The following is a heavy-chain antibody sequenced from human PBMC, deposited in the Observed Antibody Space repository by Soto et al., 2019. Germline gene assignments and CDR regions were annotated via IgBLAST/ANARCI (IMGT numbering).Heavy chain of an antibody. D-gene: IGHD7-27*01. CDR1: GGTFSSYA. CDR2: IIPIFDTA. CDR3: ARETGEAGNYYGMDV. J-gene: IGHJ6*02. V-gene: IGHV1-69*12. Sequence: QVQLVQSGAEVKKPGSSVKVSCKASGGTFSSYAISWVRQAPGQGLEWMGGIIPIFDTANYAQKFQCRVTITADESTSTDYMELSSLRSEDTAVYYCARETGEAGNYYGMDVWGQGTTVTVSS.